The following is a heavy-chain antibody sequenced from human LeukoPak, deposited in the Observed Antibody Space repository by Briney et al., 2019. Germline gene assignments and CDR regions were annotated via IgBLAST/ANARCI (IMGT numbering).Heavy chain of an antibody. CDR2: IYNSGST. CDR3: ARDGSSWPYYYYYYMDV. V-gene: IGHV4-38-2*02. J-gene: IGHJ6*03. CDR1: GNFISRGYY. Sequence: SETLSLTCGVSGNFISRGYYWAWIRQPPGKGLEWIGSIYNSGSTYYNPSLKSRVTMSVDTSKNQFSLKLSSVTAADTAVYYCARDGSSWPYYYYYYMDVWGKGTTVTVSS. D-gene: IGHD6-13*01.